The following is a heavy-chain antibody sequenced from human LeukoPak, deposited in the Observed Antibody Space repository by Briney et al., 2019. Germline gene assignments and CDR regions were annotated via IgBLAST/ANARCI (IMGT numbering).Heavy chain of an antibody. Sequence: GSLRLSCAASGFTFSSYAMSWVRQAPGKGLEWVSAISGSGGSTYYADSVKGRFTISRDNSKNTLYLQMNSLRAEDTAVYYCAKGSRSSGWPYYFDYWGQGTLVTVSS. CDR3: AKGSRSSGWPYYFDY. D-gene: IGHD6-19*01. CDR1: GFTFSSYA. J-gene: IGHJ4*02. CDR2: ISGSGGST. V-gene: IGHV3-23*01.